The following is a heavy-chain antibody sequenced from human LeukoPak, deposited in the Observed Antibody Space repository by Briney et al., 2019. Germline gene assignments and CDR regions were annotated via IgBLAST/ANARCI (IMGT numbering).Heavy chain of an antibody. V-gene: IGHV1-18*04. CDR1: GYTFIGYY. J-gene: IGHJ4*02. Sequence: GASVKVSCKASGYTFIGYYMHWVRQAPRHGLEWMGWSSAYNGNTNYAQKLQGRVTMTTDTSTSTAYMELRSLRSDDTAVYYCARDSTVLRYFDWLPQPDYWGQGTLVTVSS. CDR2: SSAYNGNT. D-gene: IGHD3-9*01. CDR3: ARDSTVLRYFDWLPQPDY.